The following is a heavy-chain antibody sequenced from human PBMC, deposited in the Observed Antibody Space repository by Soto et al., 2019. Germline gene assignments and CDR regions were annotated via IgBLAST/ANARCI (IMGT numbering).Heavy chain of an antibody. CDR3: ARDGIAAAGPDGWYYYGMDV. V-gene: IGHV1-18*01. CDR1: GYTFTSYG. CDR2: ISAYNGNT. Sequence: QVQLVQSGAEVKKPGASVKVSCKASGYTFTSYGIIWVRQAPGQGLEWMGWISAYNGNTNYARKLQGRVTMTTDTSTSTAYMELRSLRSDDTAVYYCARDGIAAAGPDGWYYYGMDVWGQGTTVTVSS. J-gene: IGHJ6*02. D-gene: IGHD6-13*01.